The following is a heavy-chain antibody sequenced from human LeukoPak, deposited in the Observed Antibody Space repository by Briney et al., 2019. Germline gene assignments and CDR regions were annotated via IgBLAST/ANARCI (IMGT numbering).Heavy chain of an antibody. CDR1: GGSISNYY. J-gene: IGHJ4*02. CDR3: ARETPSHLRYFDY. D-gene: IGHD4-23*01. CDR2: IYYSGST. Sequence: SETLSLTCTVSGGSISNYYWSWIRQPPGKGLEWIGYIYYSGSTDYNPSLRSRITISVDTSKNQFSLKLSSVTAADTAVYYCARETPSHLRYFDYWGQGTLVTVSS. V-gene: IGHV4-59*01.